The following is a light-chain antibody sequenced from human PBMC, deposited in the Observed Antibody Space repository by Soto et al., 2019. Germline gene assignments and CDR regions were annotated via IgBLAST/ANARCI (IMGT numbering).Light chain of an antibody. V-gene: IGKV1D-16*01. Sequence: IWMTHSPSSVSGSLGDRVTMTFRASQDINSWLAWYQQKPLLAPKLLIYKASSLQGGVPSRFSGSGSGTEFTLTISSLQPDDFATYYCQQYNSYSWTFGQGTKVDIK. CDR3: QQYNSYSWT. J-gene: IGKJ1*01. CDR1: QDINSW. CDR2: KAS.